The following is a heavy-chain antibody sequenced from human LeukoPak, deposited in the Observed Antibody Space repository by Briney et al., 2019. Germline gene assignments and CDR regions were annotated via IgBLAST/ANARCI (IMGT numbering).Heavy chain of an antibody. CDR3: AREAHNSGWYCGLDY. J-gene: IGHJ4*02. D-gene: IGHD6-19*01. Sequence: PGGSLRLSCAASGFTPSSNYMSWVRQAPGKGLEWVSVIYSGGNTYYPDSVKGRFTISRDNSKNTLYLQMNSLRTEHTAFYYCAREAHNSGWYCGLDYWGQGTLVTVSS. V-gene: IGHV3-53*01. CDR1: GFTPSSNY. CDR2: IYSGGNT.